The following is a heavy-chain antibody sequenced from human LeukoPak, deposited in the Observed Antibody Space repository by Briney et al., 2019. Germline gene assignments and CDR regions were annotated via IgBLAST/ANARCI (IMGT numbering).Heavy chain of an antibody. D-gene: IGHD3-3*01. V-gene: IGHV1-2*02. CDR3: AVITIFGVVIGGKTFDI. CDR1: GYTFTGYS. CDR2: INPNSGAT. J-gene: IGHJ3*02. Sequence: ASVKVSCKASGYTFTGYSMHWVRQAPGQGLEWMGWINPNSGATNYVQKFQGRVTMTRDTSVNTAYMELSRLRSDDTAMYYCAVITIFGVVIGGKTFDIWGQGTMVTVSS.